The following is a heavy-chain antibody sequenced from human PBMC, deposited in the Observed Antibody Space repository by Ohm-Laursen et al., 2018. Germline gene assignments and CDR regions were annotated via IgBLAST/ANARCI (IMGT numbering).Heavy chain of an antibody. CDR1: GFTFSNYW. V-gene: IGHV3-7*01. CDR2: IAPDGGAK. CDR3: ARDFGWGWDY. J-gene: IGHJ4*02. D-gene: IGHD6-19*01. Sequence: LSLTCAASGFTFSNYWMSWVRQTPGKGLEWLANIAPDGGAKYYVDSVKGRFTMSRDNTKSSLYLQMYDLRAEDTAVYYCARDFGWGWDYWGQGSLVTVSS.